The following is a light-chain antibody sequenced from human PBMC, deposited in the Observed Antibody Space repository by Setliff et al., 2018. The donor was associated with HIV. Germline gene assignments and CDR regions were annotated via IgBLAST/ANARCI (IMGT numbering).Light chain of an antibody. Sequence: QSVLTQPASVSASPGQSITISCTGTTRDVGSYILVSWYQQHPGRAPKLILYEITTRPSGVSNRVSGSKSGNTASLTISGLQAEDEAEYYCCSYTGGDNYLVGSGTKVTV. J-gene: IGLJ1*01. CDR3: CSYTGGDNYL. V-gene: IGLV2-23*02. CDR2: EIT. CDR1: TRDVGSYIL.